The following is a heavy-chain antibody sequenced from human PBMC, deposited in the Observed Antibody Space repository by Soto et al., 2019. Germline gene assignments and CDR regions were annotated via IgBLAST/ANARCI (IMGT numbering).Heavy chain of an antibody. CDR3: VCTRPYGSGSYYLNWFDP. Sequence: GGSLRLSCAASGFTFSSYAMSWVRQAPGKGLEWVSVISGSGGSTYYADSVKGRFTISRDSSKNTLYLQMNSLRAEDTAVYYCVCTRPYGSGSYYLNWFDPWGQGTLVTVSS. CDR1: GFTFSSYA. D-gene: IGHD3-10*01. V-gene: IGHV3-23*01. J-gene: IGHJ5*02. CDR2: ISGSGGST.